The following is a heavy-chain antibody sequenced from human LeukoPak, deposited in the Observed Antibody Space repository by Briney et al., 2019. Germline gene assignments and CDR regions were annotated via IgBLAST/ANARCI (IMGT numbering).Heavy chain of an antibody. D-gene: IGHD1-26*01. Sequence: GGSLRLSCAASGFTFSSYAMSWVRQAPGKGLEWVSAISGSGGSTYYADSAKGRSTISRDNSKNTLYLQMNSLRAEDTAVYYCAKVIVGATGYFDYWGQGTLVTVSS. CDR1: GFTFSSYA. J-gene: IGHJ4*02. V-gene: IGHV3-23*01. CDR3: AKVIVGATGYFDY. CDR2: ISGSGGST.